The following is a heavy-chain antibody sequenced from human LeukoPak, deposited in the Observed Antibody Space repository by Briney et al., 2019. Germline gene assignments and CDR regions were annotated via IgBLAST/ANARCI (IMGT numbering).Heavy chain of an antibody. D-gene: IGHD3-22*01. J-gene: IGHJ3*02. CDR2: INSDGSST. V-gene: IGHV3-74*01. CDR1: GFTFSSYW. Sequence: PGGSLRLSCAASGFTFSSYWTHWVRQAPGKGLVWVSRINSDGSSTSYADSVKGRFTISRDNAKNTLYLQMNSLRAEDTAVYYCARVPYYDSSGPRGAFDIWGQGTMVTVSS. CDR3: ARVPYYDSSGPRGAFDI.